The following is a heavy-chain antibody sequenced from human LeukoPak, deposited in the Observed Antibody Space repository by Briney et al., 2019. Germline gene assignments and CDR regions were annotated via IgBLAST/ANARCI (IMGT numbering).Heavy chain of an antibody. CDR1: GFTFSNYE. D-gene: IGHD3-10*02. CDR3: AELGITMIGGV. Sequence: GGSLRLSCAASGFTFSNYEVNWVRQAPGKGLEWVSYISSSGSAIYYADSVKGRFAISRDNAENSLYLQMNSLRAEDTAVYYCAELGITMIGGVWGKGTTVTISS. CDR2: ISSSGSAI. J-gene: IGHJ6*04. V-gene: IGHV3-48*03.